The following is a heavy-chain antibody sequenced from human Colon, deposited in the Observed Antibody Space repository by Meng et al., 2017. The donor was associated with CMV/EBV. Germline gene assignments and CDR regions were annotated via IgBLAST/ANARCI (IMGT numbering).Heavy chain of an antibody. CDR1: GFTFSNSW. CDR3: ALRLRNSDGMDV. D-gene: IGHD3-16*01. Sequence: GGPLRLPCAASGFTFSNSWMHWVRQGPGKGLLWVSRINPDGSSTSYADSVKGRFTISRDNAKNTVFLQMNSLRAEDTAVYYCALRLRNSDGMDVWGQGTTVTVSS. J-gene: IGHJ6*02. CDR2: INPDGSST. V-gene: IGHV3-74*01.